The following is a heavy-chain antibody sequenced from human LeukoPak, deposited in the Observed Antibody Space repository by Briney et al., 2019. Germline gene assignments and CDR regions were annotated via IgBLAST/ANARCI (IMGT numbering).Heavy chain of an antibody. V-gene: IGHV3-7*01. CDR3: ARDLRPKY. Sequence: GGSLRLSCSAFGFTPNYYTMNWVRQAPGKGLEWVANIKQDGSEKNYVDSVKGRFTISRDNAKNSLYLQMDSLRVEDTAVYYCARDLRPKYWGQGTLVTVSS. J-gene: IGHJ4*02. CDR2: IKQDGSEK. CDR1: GFTPNYYT.